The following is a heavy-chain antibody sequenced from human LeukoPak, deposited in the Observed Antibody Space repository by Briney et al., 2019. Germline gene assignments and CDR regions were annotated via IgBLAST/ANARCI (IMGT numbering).Heavy chain of an antibody. CDR3: ARVGGFTGSYYPKNWFDP. CDR2: INPNSGGT. D-gene: IGHD1-26*01. V-gene: IGHV1-2*02. J-gene: IGHJ5*02. Sequence: GASVKVSCKASGYTFTGYYMHWVRQAPGQGLEWMGWINPNSGGTNYAQKFQGRVTMTRDTSISTAYMELSRLRSDDTAVYYCARVGGFTGSYYPKNWFDPWGQGTLVTVSS. CDR1: GYTFTGYY.